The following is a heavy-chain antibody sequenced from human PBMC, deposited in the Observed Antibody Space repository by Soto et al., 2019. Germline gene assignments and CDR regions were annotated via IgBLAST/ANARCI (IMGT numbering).Heavy chain of an antibody. J-gene: IGHJ5*02. CDR1: GGSFSGYY. CDR2: INHSGST. D-gene: IGHD2-2*02. V-gene: IGHV4-34*01. Sequence: SYTLSLTSAVYGGSFSGYYWSWILQPPGKGLEWIGEINHSGSTNYNPSLKSRFTLSVDTSKNQFSLKLSSVTAADTAVYFCARRYCSSTSCYRHRTYNWFYPWGQGTLVTVSS. CDR3: ARRYCSSTSCYRHRTYNWFYP.